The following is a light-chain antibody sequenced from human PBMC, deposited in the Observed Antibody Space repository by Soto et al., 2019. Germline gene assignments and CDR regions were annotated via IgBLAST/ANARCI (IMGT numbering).Light chain of an antibody. CDR1: QSVSSNY. CDR2: GAS. CDR3: QQYGSSPTWT. Sequence: EIVLTQSPGTLSLSPGERATLSCRASQSVSSNYLAWYQQKPGQAPRPLIYGASSRATGIPDRFSGSGAGTDFALTISRLEPEDFAVYYCQQYGSSPTWTFGQGTKVDIK. J-gene: IGKJ1*01. V-gene: IGKV3-20*01.